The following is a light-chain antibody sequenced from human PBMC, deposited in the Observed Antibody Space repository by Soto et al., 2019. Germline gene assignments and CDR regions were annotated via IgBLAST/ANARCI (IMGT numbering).Light chain of an antibody. CDR1: QSVSRN. V-gene: IGKV3-15*01. J-gene: IGKJ4*01. Sequence: ETVMTQSPVTLSVSPGERATLSCRASQSVSRNFAWYQQRPGQAPRLLIYGASTRATGVPSRFSGSGSGTDFALTISSLQSEDFAVYYCQQYNNWPLTFGGGTKVDIK. CDR3: QQYNNWPLT. CDR2: GAS.